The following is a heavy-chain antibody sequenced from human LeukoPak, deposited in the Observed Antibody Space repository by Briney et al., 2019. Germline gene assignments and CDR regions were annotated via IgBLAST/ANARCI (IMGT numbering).Heavy chain of an antibody. D-gene: IGHD6-19*01. V-gene: IGHV3-20*04. J-gene: IGHJ3*02. Sequence: GGSLRLSCAASGFTFDDYGMSWGRDAPGKGLEWVSGINWNGGSRGYADSVKGRFTISRDNAKNSLYLQMNSLRAEDTALYYCARVVGSGWDHDAFDIWGQGTMVTVSS. CDR3: ARVVGSGWDHDAFDI. CDR2: INWNGGSR. CDR1: GFTFDDYG.